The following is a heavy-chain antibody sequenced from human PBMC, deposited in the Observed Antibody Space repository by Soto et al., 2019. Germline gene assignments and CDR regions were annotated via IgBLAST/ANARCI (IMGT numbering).Heavy chain of an antibody. D-gene: IGHD3-22*01. CDR1: GDSISTSSYF. Sequence: SETLSLTCAVSGDSISTSSYFWAWIRQPPGKGLEWIANVYYRGRTSYNPSLKSRVTISIDTSREQFSLRVSSVTAADTAVYYCARLDSSGSLDSGGQGTLVTVSS. CDR2: VYYRGRT. CDR3: ARLDSSGSLDS. J-gene: IGHJ4*02. V-gene: IGHV4-39*01.